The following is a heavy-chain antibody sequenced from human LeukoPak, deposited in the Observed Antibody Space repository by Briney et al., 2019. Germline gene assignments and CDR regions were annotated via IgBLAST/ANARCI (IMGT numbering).Heavy chain of an antibody. V-gene: IGHV3-7*01. CDR1: GFTFSSYW. Sequence: GGSLRLSCAASGFTFSSYWMSGVREAPGKGLEWVANIEQDGSEKYYVDSVKGRFTISRDNAKNSLYLQMNSLRAEDTAAYYCARDRYSSSWYYPEYYFDYWGQGTLVTVSS. CDR2: IEQDGSEK. CDR3: ARDRYSSSWYYPEYYFDY. D-gene: IGHD6-13*01. J-gene: IGHJ4*02.